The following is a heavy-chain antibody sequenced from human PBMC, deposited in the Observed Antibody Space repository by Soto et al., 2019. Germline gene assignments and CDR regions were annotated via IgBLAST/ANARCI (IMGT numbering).Heavy chain of an antibody. D-gene: IGHD3-10*01. J-gene: IGHJ4*02. V-gene: IGHV1-3*01. CDR2: INAGNGNT. CDR1: GYTFTIYA. CDR3: ARALVRGVINAPFDY. Sequence: PSVKVSCKASGYTFTIYAMLCVRQAPGQRLEWMGWINAGNGNTKYSQKFQGRVTITRDTSASTAYMELSSLRSEDTAVYYCARALVRGVINAPFDYRGQGTLVTVSS.